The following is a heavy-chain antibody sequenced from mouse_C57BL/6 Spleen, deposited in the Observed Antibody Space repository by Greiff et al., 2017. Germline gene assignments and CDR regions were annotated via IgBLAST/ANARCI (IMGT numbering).Heavy chain of an antibody. J-gene: IGHJ1*03. CDR3: ARYYGSSYWYFGV. CDR1: GYTFTDYY. D-gene: IGHD1-1*01. Sequence: EVQLQQSGPELVKPGASVKISCKASGYTFTDYYMNWVKQSHGKSLEWIGDINPNNGGTSYNQKFKGKATLTVDKSSSTAYMELRSLTSEDSAVYYCARYYGSSYWYFGVWGTGTTVTVSS. CDR2: INPNNGGT. V-gene: IGHV1-26*01.